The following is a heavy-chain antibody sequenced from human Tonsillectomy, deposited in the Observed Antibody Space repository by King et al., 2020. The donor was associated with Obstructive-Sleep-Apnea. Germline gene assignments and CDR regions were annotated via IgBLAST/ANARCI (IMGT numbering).Heavy chain of an antibody. J-gene: IGHJ2*01. CDR3: AKIWGSGELLSYFDL. CDR1: GFTFSSYA. CDR2: ISGMVGST. D-gene: IGHD3-10*01. Sequence: VQLVESGGGLVQPGGSLRLSCAASGFTFSSYAMSWVRKVPGKGLEWVSVISGMVGSTHYADSVKGRFTISRDPSKNTLYLQMNSLRAEDTAEYYCAKIWGSGELLSYFDLWGRGTLVTVSS. V-gene: IGHV3-23*04.